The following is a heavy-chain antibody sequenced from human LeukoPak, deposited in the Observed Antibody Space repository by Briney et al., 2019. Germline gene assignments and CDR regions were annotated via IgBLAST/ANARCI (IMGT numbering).Heavy chain of an antibody. V-gene: IGHV3-13*01. CDR1: GFTFSTYD. D-gene: IGHD3-3*01. CDR3: ARGGITIFGVVSYMDV. CDR2: IGVAGDT. Sequence: GGSLRLSCAASGFTFSTYDMHWVRQATGKGLEWVSIIGVAGDTNYPGSVKGRFTISRENAKNSLYLQMNSLRAEDTALYYCARGGITIFGVVSYMDVWGKGTTVTVSS. J-gene: IGHJ6*03.